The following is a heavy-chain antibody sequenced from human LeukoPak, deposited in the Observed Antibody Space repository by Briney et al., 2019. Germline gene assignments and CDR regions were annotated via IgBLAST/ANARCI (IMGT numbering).Heavy chain of an antibody. CDR1: GYTLTELS. CDR2: FDPEDGET. V-gene: IGHV1-24*01. CDR3: ATGSLVYYYYMDV. J-gene: IGHJ6*03. Sequence: VSVKVSSNVSGYTLTELSMHWVRQAPGKGLEWMGGFDPEDGETIYAQKFQGRVTMTEDTSTDTAYMELSSLRSEDTAVYYCATGSLVYYYYMDVWGKGTTVTVSS.